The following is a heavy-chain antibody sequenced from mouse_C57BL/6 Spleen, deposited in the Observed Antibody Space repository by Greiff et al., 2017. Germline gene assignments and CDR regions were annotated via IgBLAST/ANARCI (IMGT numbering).Heavy chain of an antibody. D-gene: IGHD1-1*01. CDR3: ARRATVVEGYWYFDV. Sequence: QVQLQQSGAELVKPGASVKMSCKASGYTFTTYPIEWMKQNHGKSLEWIGNFHPYNDDTKYNEKFKGKATLTVEKSSSTVYLELSRLTSDDSAVYDCARRATVVEGYWYFDVWGTGTTVTVSS. V-gene: IGHV1-47*01. CDR2: FHPYNDDT. CDR1: GYTFTTYP. J-gene: IGHJ1*03.